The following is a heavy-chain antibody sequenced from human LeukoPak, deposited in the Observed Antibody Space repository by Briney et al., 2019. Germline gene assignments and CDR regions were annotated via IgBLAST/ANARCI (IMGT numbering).Heavy chain of an antibody. CDR3: ARDNYGSGSHAPGVWFDP. V-gene: IGHV4-30-4*01. Sequence: SQTLSLTCTVSGGSISSGDYYWSWIRHPPGNGLEWIGHTYYSGSTYYNPSLKSRVTISVDTSKNQFSLKLSSVTAADTAVYYCARDNYGSGSHAPGVWFDPWGQGTLVTVSS. CDR1: GGSISSGDYY. CDR2: TYYSGST. J-gene: IGHJ5*02. D-gene: IGHD3-10*01.